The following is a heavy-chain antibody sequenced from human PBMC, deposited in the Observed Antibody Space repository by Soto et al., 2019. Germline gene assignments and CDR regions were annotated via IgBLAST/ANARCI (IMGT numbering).Heavy chain of an antibody. CDR2: INSDGSST. CDR1: GFIFSSYW. J-gene: IGHJ6*02. V-gene: IGHV3-74*01. CDR3: ARELPTAIRGGYYYSYGMDV. Sequence: PGGSLRLSCAASGFIFSSYWMHWVRQAPGKGLVWVSRINSDGSSTSYADSVKGRFTISRDNAKNTLYLQMNSLRAEDTAVYYCARELPTAIRGGYYYSYGMDVWGQGTTVTV. D-gene: IGHD2-2*02.